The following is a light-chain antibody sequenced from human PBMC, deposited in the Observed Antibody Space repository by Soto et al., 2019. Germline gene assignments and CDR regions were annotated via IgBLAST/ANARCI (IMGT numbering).Light chain of an antibody. J-gene: IGKJ3*01. CDR2: KAS. CDR1: QGISSY. Sequence: AIRMTQSPSSFSSSTGDRVTLTCRASQGISSYLAWYKQKPGKAPKLLIYKASSLDSGIPSRFRGSGSGTEFTLTISSLQPEDVETYYCQQHNSAPLFFGPGTKVDIK. CDR3: QQHNSAPLF. V-gene: IGKV1-8*01.